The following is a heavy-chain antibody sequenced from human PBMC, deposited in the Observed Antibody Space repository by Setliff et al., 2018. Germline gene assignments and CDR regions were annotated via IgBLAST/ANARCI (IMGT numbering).Heavy chain of an antibody. CDR1: GYTFTTYY. CDR2: INPSDGST. J-gene: IGHJ4*02. CDR3: ARENMANNFWGESSDF. D-gene: IGHD3-3*01. Sequence: ASVKVSCKASGYTFTTYYMHWVRQAPGQGLEWMGVINPSDGSTTYAQKFQGRVTMTRDTSTNTVYMQLSSLRSEDTAVYYCARENMANNFWGESSDFWGQGTLVTVSS. V-gene: IGHV1-46*01.